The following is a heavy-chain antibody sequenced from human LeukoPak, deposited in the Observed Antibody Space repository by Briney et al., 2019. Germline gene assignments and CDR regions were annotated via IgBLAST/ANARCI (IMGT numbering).Heavy chain of an antibody. CDR1: GFTFGTYW. CDR2: MKQDGSEK. J-gene: IGHJ4*02. Sequence: GGSLRLSCTASGFTFGTYWMTWVRQAPGKGLEWVANMKQDGSEKYYVDSVKGRFTISGDNAKNSLYLQMNSLRAEDTAVYYCAIIYCSSTNCYRHFDYWGQGTLVTGSS. CDR3: AIIYCSSTNCYRHFDY. D-gene: IGHD2-2*01. V-gene: IGHV3-7*01.